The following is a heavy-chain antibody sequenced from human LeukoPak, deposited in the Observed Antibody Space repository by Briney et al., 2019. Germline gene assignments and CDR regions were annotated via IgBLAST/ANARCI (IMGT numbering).Heavy chain of an antibody. D-gene: IGHD3-10*01. Sequence: ASVKVSCKASGYTFTDYYMHWVRQAPGQGLEWMGWINPKSGDTNFAQKFQGRVTMTRDTSITTAYMELSRLTSDDTAVYYCARDYYGSGSFSGRWGQGTLVTVSS. CDR1: GYTFTDYY. V-gene: IGHV1-2*02. CDR2: INPKSGDT. CDR3: ARDYYGSGSFSGR. J-gene: IGHJ4*02.